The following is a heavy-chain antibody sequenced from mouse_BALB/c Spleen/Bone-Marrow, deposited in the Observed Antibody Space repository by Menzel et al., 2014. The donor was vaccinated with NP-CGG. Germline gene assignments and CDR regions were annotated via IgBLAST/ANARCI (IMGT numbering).Heavy chain of an antibody. CDR2: IDAANGNS. V-gene: IGHV14-3*02. Sequence: VQLKESGAELVKPGASVKLTCTGSGFNIKDTYMHWVKQRPEQGLEWIGRIDAANGNSKYDPKFQGKATITADTSSNTGYLQLSSLTFEDTAVYYCARYGYCGQGTSVTASS. CDR1: GFNIKDTY. CDR3: ARYGY. J-gene: IGHJ4*01. D-gene: IGHD1-1*02.